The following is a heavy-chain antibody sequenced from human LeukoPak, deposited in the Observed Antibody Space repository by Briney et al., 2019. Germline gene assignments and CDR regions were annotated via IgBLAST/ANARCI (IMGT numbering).Heavy chain of an antibody. CDR2: IAHHGNNK. V-gene: IGHV3-30*02. D-gene: IGHD2-8*02. Sequence: PGGSLRLSCAASGFTFSNYAIHWVRQGPGKGLEWVAYIAHHGNNKYYADSVKGRFTISRDNSKRTLYLQMNRLRTDDTAVYYCAKDGSWSCTDWGQGNLVTVSS. CDR1: GFTFSNYA. CDR3: AKDGSWSCTD. J-gene: IGHJ4*02.